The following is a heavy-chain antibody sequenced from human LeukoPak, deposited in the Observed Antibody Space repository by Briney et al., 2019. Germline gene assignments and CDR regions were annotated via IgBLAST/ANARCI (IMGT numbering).Heavy chain of an antibody. V-gene: IGHV1-3*01. CDR2: INAGNGNA. J-gene: IGHJ4*02. CDR3: ARDWSLRGYFDY. Sequence: ASVKVSCKASGYTFTSYGISWVRQAPGQGLEWMGWINAGNGNAKYSQKFQGRVTITRDTSASTAYMELSSLRSEDTAVYYCARDWSLRGYFDYWGQGTLVTVSS. D-gene: IGHD3-3*01. CDR1: GYTFTSYG.